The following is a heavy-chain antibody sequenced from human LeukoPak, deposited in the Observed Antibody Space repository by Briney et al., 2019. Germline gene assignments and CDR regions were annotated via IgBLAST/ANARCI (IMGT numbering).Heavy chain of an antibody. D-gene: IGHD6-19*01. CDR1: GGSISSYY. J-gene: IGHJ4*02. V-gene: IGHV4-59*08. CDR3: ARGSGSGWYTMYCFDY. CDR2: IYYSGST. Sequence: PSETLSLTCTVSGGSISSYYWSWLRQPPGKGLEWFGYIYYSGSTNYNPSLKSRVTISVDTSKNQFSLKLSSVTAADTAVYYCARGSGSGWYTMYCFDYWGQGTLVTVSS.